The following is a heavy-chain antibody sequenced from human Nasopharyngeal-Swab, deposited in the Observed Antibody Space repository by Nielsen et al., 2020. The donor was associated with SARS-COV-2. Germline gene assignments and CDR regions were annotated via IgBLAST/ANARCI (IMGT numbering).Heavy chain of an antibody. V-gene: IGHV3-23*01. J-gene: IGHJ4*02. D-gene: IGHD3-22*01. CDR3: AKDGPYYYDSSGYYRGVASFDY. CDR1: GFTFSSYA. CDR2: ISGSGGST. Sequence: GGSLRLSCAASGFTFSSYAMSWVRQAPGKGLEWVSAISGSGGSTYYADSAKGRFTISRDNSKNTLYLQMNSLRAEDTAVYYCAKDGPYYYDSSGYYRGVASFDYWGQGTLVTVSS.